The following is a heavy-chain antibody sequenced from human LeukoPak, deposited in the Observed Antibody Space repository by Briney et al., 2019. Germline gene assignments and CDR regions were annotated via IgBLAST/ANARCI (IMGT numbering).Heavy chain of an antibody. CDR3: ARIVGADATTSTSNN. CDR2: INPNSGGT. D-gene: IGHD1-26*01. CDR1: GYTFTGYY. Sequence: ASVKVSCKASGYTFTGYYMHWVRPAPGQGLEWMGRINPNSGGTNYAQKFQGRVTMTRDTSISTAYMELSRLRSDDTAVYYCARIVGADATTSTSNNWGQGTLATVSS. J-gene: IGHJ4*02. V-gene: IGHV1-2*06.